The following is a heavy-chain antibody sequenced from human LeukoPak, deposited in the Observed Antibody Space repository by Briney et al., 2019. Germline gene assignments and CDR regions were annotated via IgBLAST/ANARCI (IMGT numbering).Heavy chain of an antibody. J-gene: IGHJ4*02. CDR3: ATSSSWPVYYFDY. V-gene: IGHV3-30*02. D-gene: IGHD6-13*01. CDR1: GFTFSSYG. CDR2: IRYDGSNK. Sequence: GGSLRLSCAASGFTFSSYGMHWVRQAPGKGLEWVAFIRYDGSNKYYADSVKGRFTISRDNSKNTLYLQMNSLRAEDTAVYYCATSSSWPVYYFDYWGQGTLVTVSS.